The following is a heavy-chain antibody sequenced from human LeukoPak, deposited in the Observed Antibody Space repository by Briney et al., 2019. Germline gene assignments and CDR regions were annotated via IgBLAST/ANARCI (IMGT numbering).Heavy chain of an antibody. D-gene: IGHD2-15*01. J-gene: IGHJ4*02. Sequence: ASVKVSCKASGYTFTGYYMHWVRRAPGQGLEWMGRINPNSGGTNYAQKFQGRVTMTRDTSNSTAYMELSRLRSDDTAVYYCARGGVVAANIDYWGQGTLVTVSS. V-gene: IGHV1-2*06. CDR1: GYTFTGYY. CDR3: ARGGVVAANIDY. CDR2: INPNSGGT.